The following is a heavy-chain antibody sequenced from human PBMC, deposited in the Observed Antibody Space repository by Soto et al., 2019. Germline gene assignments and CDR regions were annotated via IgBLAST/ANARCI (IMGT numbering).Heavy chain of an antibody. CDR2: INHSGST. D-gene: IGHD2-15*01. J-gene: IGHJ5*02. V-gene: IGHV4-34*01. Sequence: QVQLQQWGAGLLKPSETLSLTCAVYGGSFSGYYWSWIRQPPGKGLEWIGEINHSGSTNYNPSLKSRVTISGDTSKNQFSLKLSSGTAADTAVYYCARAGDIVVVVAATGNWFDPWGQGTLVTVSS. CDR3: ARAGDIVVVVAATGNWFDP. CDR1: GGSFSGYY.